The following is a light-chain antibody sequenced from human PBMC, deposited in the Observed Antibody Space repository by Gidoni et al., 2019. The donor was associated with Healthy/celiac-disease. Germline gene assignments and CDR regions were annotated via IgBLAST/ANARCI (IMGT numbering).Light chain of an antibody. CDR3: QQYNSYSLT. Sequence: PSTLSASVGDRVTITCRASQSISSWLAWYQQKPGKAPKLLIYKASSLESGVPSRFSGSGSGTEFTLTISSLQPDDFATYYCQQYNSYSLTFGGGTKVEIK. CDR1: QSISSW. CDR2: KAS. V-gene: IGKV1-5*03. J-gene: IGKJ4*01.